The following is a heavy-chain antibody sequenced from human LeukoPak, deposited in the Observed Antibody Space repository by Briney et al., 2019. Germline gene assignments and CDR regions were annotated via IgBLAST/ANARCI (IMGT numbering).Heavy chain of an antibody. D-gene: IGHD3-10*01. Sequence: SQTLSLTCTVSGGSTSSGSYYWSWIRQPAGKGLEWFGRIYTSGSTNYNPSLKSRVTISVDTSKNQFSLELSSVAAADTAVYYCARDPSKGSGSYPPVWGQGTLVTVSS. V-gene: IGHV4-61*02. CDR3: ARDPSKGSGSYPPV. J-gene: IGHJ4*02. CDR1: GGSTSSGSYY. CDR2: IYTSGST.